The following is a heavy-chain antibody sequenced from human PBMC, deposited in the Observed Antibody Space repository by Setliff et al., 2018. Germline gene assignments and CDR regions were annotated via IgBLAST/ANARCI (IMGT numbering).Heavy chain of an antibody. CDR1: GFSLSTGGMC. V-gene: IGHV2-70*11. J-gene: IGHJ6*03. CDR2: IDWDDDK. D-gene: IGHD2-15*01. Sequence: SGPTLVNPTQTLTLTCTFSGFSLSTGGMCVSWIRQPPGKALEWLARIDWDDDKYYSTSLKTRLTISKDTSKNQVVLTMTNMDPVDTATYYCARAKLSYYYMDAWGKGTTGTVSS. CDR3: ARAKLSYYYMDA.